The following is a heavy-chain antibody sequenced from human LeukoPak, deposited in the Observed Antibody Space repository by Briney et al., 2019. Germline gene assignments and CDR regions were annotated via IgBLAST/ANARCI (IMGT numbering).Heavy chain of an antibody. CDR1: GFTFDDYG. V-gene: IGHV3-20*04. CDR3: ARCDYGSGSYVFDY. Sequence: PGGSLRLSCAASGFTFDDYGMSWVRQAPGKGLEWVSGINWNGGSTGYADSVKGRFTISRDNAKNSLYLQMNSLRAEDTALYYCARCDYGSGSYVFDYWGQGTLVTVSS. CDR2: INWNGGST. D-gene: IGHD3-10*01. J-gene: IGHJ4*02.